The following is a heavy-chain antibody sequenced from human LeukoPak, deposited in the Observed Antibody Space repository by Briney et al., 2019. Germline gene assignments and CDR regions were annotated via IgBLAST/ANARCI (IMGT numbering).Heavy chain of an antibody. CDR2: IKQDGSEK. CDR1: GFTFSSYW. CDR3: AREAYWWIQLWYGAFDI. D-gene: IGHD5-18*01. Sequence: GGSLRLSCAASGFTFSSYWMSWVRQAPGKGLEWVANIKQDGSEKYYVDSVKGRFTISRDNAKNSLYLQMNSLRAEDTAVYYCAREAYWWIQLWYGAFDIWGQGTMVTVSS. J-gene: IGHJ3*02. V-gene: IGHV3-7*01.